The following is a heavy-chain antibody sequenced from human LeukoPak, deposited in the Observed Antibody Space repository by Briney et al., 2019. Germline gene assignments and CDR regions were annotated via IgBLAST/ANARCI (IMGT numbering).Heavy chain of an antibody. CDR2: ISAYNGNT. V-gene: IGHV1-18*01. D-gene: IGHD2-21*02. J-gene: IGHJ4*02. Sequence: ASVKVSCKASGYTFTSYGISWVRQAPGQGLEWMGWISAYNGNTNYAQKLQGRVTMTTDTSTSTAYMELRSLRSDDTAVYYCARDRKHIVVVTATDFDYWGQGTLVTVSS. CDR1: GYTFTSYG. CDR3: ARDRKHIVVVTATDFDY.